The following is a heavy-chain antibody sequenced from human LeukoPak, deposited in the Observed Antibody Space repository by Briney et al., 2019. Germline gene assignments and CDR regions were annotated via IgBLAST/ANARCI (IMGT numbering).Heavy chain of an antibody. J-gene: IGHJ3*02. CDR1: GFTFSSYW. CDR3: ARGVSGTGPDI. CDR2: IKTDGSST. Sequence: PGGSLRLSCAASGFTFSSYWMHWVRQAQGKGLVWVSRIKTDGSSTDYADSVKGRFTISRDNAKNTMYLQMNSLRAEDTAVYYCARGVSGTGPDIWGLGTMVTVSS. V-gene: IGHV3-74*01. D-gene: IGHD5/OR15-5a*01.